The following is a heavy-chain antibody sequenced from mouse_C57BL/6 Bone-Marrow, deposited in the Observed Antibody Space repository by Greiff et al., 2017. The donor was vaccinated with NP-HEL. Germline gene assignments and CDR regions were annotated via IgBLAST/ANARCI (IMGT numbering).Heavy chain of an antibody. CDR2: INPGSGGT. V-gene: IGHV1-54*01. CDR1: GYAFTNYL. CDR3: ASSLLYGFDY. Sequence: QVQLQQSGAELVRPGTSVKVSCKASGYAFTNYLIEWVKQRPGQGLEWIGVINPGSGGTNYNEKFKGKATLTVDKSSSTAYMQLSSLTSEDSAVYFCASSLLYGFDYWGQGTTLTVSS. J-gene: IGHJ2*01. D-gene: IGHD2-1*01.